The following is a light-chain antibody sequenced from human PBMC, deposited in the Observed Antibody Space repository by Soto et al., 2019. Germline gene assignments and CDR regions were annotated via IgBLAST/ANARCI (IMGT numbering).Light chain of an antibody. CDR3: AAWDDSLSGDV. CDR2: RNN. J-gene: IGLJ1*01. V-gene: IGLV1-47*01. CDR1: SSNIGSNY. Sequence: QSVLTQPPSASGTPGQRVTISCSGSSSNIGSNYVYWYQQLPGTAPNLLIYRNNQRPSGVPDRCSGSKSGTSSSLAISGRRSEDEADYYCAAWDDSLSGDVFGTGTKVTVL.